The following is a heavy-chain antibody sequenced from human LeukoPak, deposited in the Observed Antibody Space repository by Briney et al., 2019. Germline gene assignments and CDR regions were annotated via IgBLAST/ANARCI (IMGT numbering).Heavy chain of an antibody. CDR2: ISSDGKSI. D-gene: IGHD3-10*01. CDR1: GFDIGSYW. V-gene: IGHV3-74*01. J-gene: IGHJ4*02. Sequence: GGSLRLSCAASGFDIGSYWMNWVRQAPGKGLVWVARISSDGKSISYADSVKGRFTISIDNSKNTLYLQMDSLRAEDTAVYYCASATSESYYWALDYWGQGTLVTVSS. CDR3: ASATSESYYWALDY.